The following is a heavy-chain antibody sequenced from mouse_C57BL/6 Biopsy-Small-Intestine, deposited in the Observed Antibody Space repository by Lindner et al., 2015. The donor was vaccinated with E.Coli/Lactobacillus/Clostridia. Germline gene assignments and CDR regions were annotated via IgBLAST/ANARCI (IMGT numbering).Heavy chain of an antibody. CDR1: GYTFTDYY. J-gene: IGHJ2*01. CDR2: INPYNGGT. D-gene: IGHD1-1*01. CDR3: ARNYGSSFDY. Sequence: VQLQESGPVLVKPGASVKMSCKASGYTFTDYYMNWVKQSHGKSLEWIGIINPYNGGTSYNQKFKGKATLTVDKSSSTAYMELNSLTSEDSAVYYCARNYGSSFDYWGQGTTLTVSS. V-gene: IGHV1-19*01.